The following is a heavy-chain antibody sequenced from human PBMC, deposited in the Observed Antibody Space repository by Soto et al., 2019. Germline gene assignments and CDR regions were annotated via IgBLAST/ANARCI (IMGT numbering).Heavy chain of an antibody. CDR3: ARDPGGTAYGMDV. V-gene: IGHV1-3*04. Sequence: GASVKLGCEASGYTFTSYTLHWVRQAPGQSLEWMGWINTGKGDTKYSQKFQGRVAITRDTSASTAYMELSSLRSEDTAVYFCARDPGGTAYGMDVWGQGTTVTVSS. J-gene: IGHJ6*02. D-gene: IGHD3-16*01. CDR2: INTGKGDT. CDR1: GYTFTSYT.